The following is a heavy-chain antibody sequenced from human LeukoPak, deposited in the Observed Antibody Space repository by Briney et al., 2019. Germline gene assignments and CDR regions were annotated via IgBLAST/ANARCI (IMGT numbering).Heavy chain of an antibody. V-gene: IGHV4-34*01. Sequence: SETLSLTCAVYGGSFRGYYWSWIRKPPGKGLEWIGEINHSGSTNYNPSLKSRVNISVDTSKNQFSLKLSSVTAADTAVYYCARFTHGRVTFFYYMDVWGKGTTVTVSS. CDR2: INHSGST. D-gene: IGHD3-3*01. CDR1: GGSFRGYY. J-gene: IGHJ6*03. CDR3: ARFTHGRVTFFYYMDV.